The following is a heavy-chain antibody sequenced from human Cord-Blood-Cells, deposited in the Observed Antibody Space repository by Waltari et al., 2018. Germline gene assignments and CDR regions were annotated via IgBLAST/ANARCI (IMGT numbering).Heavy chain of an antibody. J-gene: IGHJ6*02. CDR3: ARDGVGGGSYYYYYGMDV. D-gene: IGHD2-15*01. Sequence: QVQLVQSGAEVKKPGASVKVSCKASGYTFTSYGISWVRQAPGQGLEWMGWVRAYNGKTNYARKLRGGVTMATNTSTSTCYMELRSMRSDDTAVYYCARDGVGGGSYYYYYGMDVWGQGTTVTVSS. CDR2: VRAYNGKT. V-gene: IGHV1-18*01. CDR1: GYTFTSYG.